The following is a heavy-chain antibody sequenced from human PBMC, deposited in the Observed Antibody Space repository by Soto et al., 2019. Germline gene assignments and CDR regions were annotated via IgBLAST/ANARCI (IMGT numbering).Heavy chain of an antibody. CDR3: AKVLADSGSYFDY. V-gene: IGHV3-23*01. J-gene: IGHJ4*02. CDR1: GFTFSSYA. CDR2: ISGSGGST. D-gene: IGHD1-26*01. Sequence: GGSLRLSCAASGFTFSSYAMSWVRQAPGKGLEWVSAISGSGGSTYYADSVKGRFTISRDNSKNTLYLQMNSLRAEDTALYYCAKVLADSGSYFDYWGQGTLVTVSS.